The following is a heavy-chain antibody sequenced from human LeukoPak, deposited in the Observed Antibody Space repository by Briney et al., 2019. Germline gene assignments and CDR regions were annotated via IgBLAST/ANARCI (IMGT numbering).Heavy chain of an antibody. CDR2: IQVTDGTT. D-gene: IGHD1-26*01. Sequence: LGESLRLSCAASGFTFAGYAMSWVRQAPGKGLEWVSSIQVTDGTTYYADSVKGRFTVSRDNSKNTLYLQMNSLRVEDTAVYYCAKDFRHSSTADSGSDLPLDYWGQGTLVSVSS. V-gene: IGHV3-23*01. J-gene: IGHJ4*02. CDR1: GFTFAGYA. CDR3: AKDFRHSSTADSGSDLPLDY.